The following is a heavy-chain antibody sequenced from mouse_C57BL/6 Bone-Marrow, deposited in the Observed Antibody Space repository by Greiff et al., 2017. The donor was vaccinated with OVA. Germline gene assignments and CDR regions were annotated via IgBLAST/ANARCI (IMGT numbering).Heavy chain of an antibody. Sequence: VQLQQSGAELVRPGASVTLSCKASGYTFTDYEMHWVQQTPVHGLEWIGAIDPETGGTAYNQKFKGKATLTADKSSSTAYMELRSLTSEDSAVYYCTRGYSNYYAMDYWGQGTSVTVSS. CDR1: GYTFTDYE. D-gene: IGHD2-5*01. V-gene: IGHV1-15*01. J-gene: IGHJ4*01. CDR3: TRGYSNYYAMDY. CDR2: IDPETGGT.